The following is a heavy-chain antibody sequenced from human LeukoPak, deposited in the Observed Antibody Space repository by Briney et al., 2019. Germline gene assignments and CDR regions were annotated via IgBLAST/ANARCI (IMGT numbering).Heavy chain of an antibody. CDR3: FTELDYGLSAYFED. CDR2: IKTTNDGATT. Sequence: PGGSLRLSCAASGFTFSNAWMNWVRQAPGKGLEWVGRIKTTNDGATTDYAAPVKGRFTISRDDSKDTMYLQMASLKTDDTAVYYCFTELDYGLSAYFEDWGQGTLVTVSS. CDR1: GFTFSNAW. V-gene: IGHV3-15*01. J-gene: IGHJ4*02. D-gene: IGHD4/OR15-4a*01.